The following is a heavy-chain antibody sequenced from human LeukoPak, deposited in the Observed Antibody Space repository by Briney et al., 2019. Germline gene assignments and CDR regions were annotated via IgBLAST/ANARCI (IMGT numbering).Heavy chain of an antibody. CDR2: MNPNSANT. D-gene: IGHD2-2*01. Sequence: ASVRVPCKTSGYTFSPYDINWLRQAAGQGLEWMGWMNPNSANTGFAQKFQGRAAITRDTSTATAYLELSGLTAEDSSVYYCARAIRYQLLSDYWGQGTLVTVSS. CDR3: ARAIRYQLLSDY. V-gene: IGHV1-8*02. J-gene: IGHJ4*02. CDR1: GYTFSPYD.